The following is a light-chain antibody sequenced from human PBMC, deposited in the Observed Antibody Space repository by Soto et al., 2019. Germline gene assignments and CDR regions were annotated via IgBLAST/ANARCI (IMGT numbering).Light chain of an antibody. CDR2: EVF. CDR1: RSDVGGYNY. CDR3: TSYASTSPHVV. Sequence: QSALTQPASVSGSPGQSITISCTGTRSDVGGYNYVSWYQHHPGKTPNLMIYEVFNRPAGVSNRFSGSSSGKTASLTISGLQAEDEGDYYCTSYASTSPHVVFGGGTKLTVL. V-gene: IGLV2-14*01. J-gene: IGLJ2*01.